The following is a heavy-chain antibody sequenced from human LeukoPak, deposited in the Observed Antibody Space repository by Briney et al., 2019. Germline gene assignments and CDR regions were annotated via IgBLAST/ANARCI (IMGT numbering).Heavy chain of an antibody. CDR2: IYSGDYI. J-gene: IGHJ3*02. V-gene: IGHV3-53*01. CDR3: ARDGLDDAFDI. Sequence: PGGSLRLSCAASGFAVSNVYMTWVRQAPGKGLEWVSVIYSGDYIYYADSEKGRFTISRDTSKITVYLQMNSLRAEDTAMYYCARDGLDDAFDIWGQGTMVTVSS. CDR1: GFAVSNVY. D-gene: IGHD5-12*01.